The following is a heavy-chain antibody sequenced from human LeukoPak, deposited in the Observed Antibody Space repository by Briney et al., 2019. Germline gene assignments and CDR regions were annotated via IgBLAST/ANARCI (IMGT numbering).Heavy chain of an antibody. Sequence: PGGSLRLSCAASGLTFSAYWGNWVRQAPGKGLEWAANIEQDGSEKNYVDSVKGRFTISRDNGANSLYLQMNNLRVEDTGVYYCVGGIGWLPDYWGQGTLVTVSS. CDR3: VGGIGWLPDY. CDR1: GLTFSAYW. D-gene: IGHD6-19*01. CDR2: IEQDGSEK. J-gene: IGHJ4*02. V-gene: IGHV3-7*01.